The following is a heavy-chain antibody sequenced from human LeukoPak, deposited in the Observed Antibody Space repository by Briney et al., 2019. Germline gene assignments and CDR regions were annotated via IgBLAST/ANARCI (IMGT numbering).Heavy chain of an antibody. Sequence: GGSLRLSCAASGFTFSSHWMHWVRQAPGKGLEWVAVISYDGSNKYYADSVKGRFTISRDNSKNTLYLQMNSLRAEDTAVYYCARVSRDHDYGDYWGQGTLVTVSS. J-gene: IGHJ4*02. V-gene: IGHV3-30-3*01. CDR3: ARVSRDHDYGDY. CDR1: GFTFSSHW. CDR2: ISYDGSNK.